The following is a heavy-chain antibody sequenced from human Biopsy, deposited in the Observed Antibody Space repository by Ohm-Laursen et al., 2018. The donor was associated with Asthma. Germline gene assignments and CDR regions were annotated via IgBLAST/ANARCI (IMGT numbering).Heavy chain of an antibody. V-gene: IGHV1-3*04. Sequence: ASVKGPCKASGYNFISFAIHWVRQAPGQRLEWMGWVNTGNGDTKYSQKFQGRVTITRDTSASTAYMELRSLRSEDTATYYCARTYYDFLTGQVKDVFGVWGQGTMVTVSS. CDR1: GYNFISFA. CDR3: ARTYYDFLTGQVKDVFGV. D-gene: IGHD3-9*01. J-gene: IGHJ3*01. CDR2: VNTGNGDT.